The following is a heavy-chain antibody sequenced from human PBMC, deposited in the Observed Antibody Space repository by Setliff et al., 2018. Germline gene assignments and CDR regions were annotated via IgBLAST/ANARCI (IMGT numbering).Heavy chain of an antibody. D-gene: IGHD2-21*02. CDR2: LIPMFGTP. CDR3: AKSATAFFHFNF. V-gene: IGHV1-69*05. Sequence: SVKVSCKASGDSFSNYAISWVRQAPGQGLEWMGGLIPMFGTPGYAQKFQDRVTITTDESTSTAYMELNSLTSEDTAVYYCAKSATAFFHFNFWGQGTLVTVSS. J-gene: IGHJ4*02. CDR1: GDSFSNYA.